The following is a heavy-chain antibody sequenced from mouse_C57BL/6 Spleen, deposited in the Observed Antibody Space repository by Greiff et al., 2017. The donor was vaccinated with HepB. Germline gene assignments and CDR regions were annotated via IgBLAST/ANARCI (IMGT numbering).Heavy chain of an antibody. Sequence: VQLQQPGAELVKPGASVKMSCKASGYTFTSYWITWVKQRPGQGLEWIGDIYPGSGSTNYNEKFKSKATLTVDTSSSTAYMQLSSLTSEDSAVYYCARKRGSSGPYFDFWGQGTTLTVSS. CDR2: IYPGSGST. D-gene: IGHD3-2*02. V-gene: IGHV1-55*01. J-gene: IGHJ2*01. CDR1: GYTFTSYW. CDR3: ARKRGSSGPYFDF.